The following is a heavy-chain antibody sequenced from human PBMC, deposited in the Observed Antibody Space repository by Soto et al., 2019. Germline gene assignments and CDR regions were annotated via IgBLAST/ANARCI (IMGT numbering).Heavy chain of an antibody. J-gene: IGHJ6*02. CDR1: GGTFSSYA. V-gene: IGHV1-69*13. CDR2: IIPIFGTA. Sequence: ASVKVSCKASGGTFSSYAISWVLQAPGQGLEWMGGIIPIFGTANYAQKFQGRVTITADESTSTAYMELRSLRSDDTAVYYCARSGSMPYYYYGMDVWGQGTTVTVSS. D-gene: IGHD3-10*01. CDR3: ARSGSMPYYYYGMDV.